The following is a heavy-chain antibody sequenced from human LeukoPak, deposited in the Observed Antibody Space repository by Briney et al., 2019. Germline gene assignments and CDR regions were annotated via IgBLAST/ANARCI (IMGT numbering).Heavy chain of an antibody. CDR3: ARDNPPHPGHRSGFYYYYNMDV. V-gene: IGHV3-23*01. CDR2: ISGSSGNT. D-gene: IGHD3-22*01. CDR1: GFTFSNYA. J-gene: IGHJ6*03. Sequence: TGGSLRLSCAASGFTFSNYAMNWVRQAPGKGLEWVSAISGSSGNTYYADSVKGRFTISRDNSKNTLYLQMNSLRAEDTAMYYCARDNPPHPGHRSGFYYYYNMDVWGKGTTVTVSS.